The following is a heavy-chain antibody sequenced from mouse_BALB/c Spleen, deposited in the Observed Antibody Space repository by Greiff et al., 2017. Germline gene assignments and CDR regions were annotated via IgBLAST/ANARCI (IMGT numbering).Heavy chain of an antibody. D-gene: IGHD2-3*01. Sequence: EVKLVESGPGLVKPSQSLSLTCTVTGYSITSDYAWNWIRQFPGNKLEWMGYISYSGSTSYNPSLKSRISITRDTSKNQFFLQLNSVTTEDTATYYCARSGWLLSFAYWGQGTLVTVSA. J-gene: IGHJ3*01. V-gene: IGHV3-2*02. CDR2: ISYSGST. CDR3: ARSGWLLSFAY. CDR1: GYSITSDYA.